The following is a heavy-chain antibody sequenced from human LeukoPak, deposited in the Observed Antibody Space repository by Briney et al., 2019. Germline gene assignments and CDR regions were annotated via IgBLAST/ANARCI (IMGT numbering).Heavy chain of an antibody. CDR3: ARDSGRNLYYFDY. CDR2: IYSGGST. V-gene: IGHV3-53*01. CDR1: GFTVRSNH. J-gene: IGHJ4*02. D-gene: IGHD3-10*01. Sequence: GGSLRLSCAASGFTVRSNHMGWVRQAPGKGLEWVSIIYSGGSTYYADSVKGRFTISRDNSKNTLYLQMNSLRAEDTAVYYCARDSGRNLYYFDYWGQETLVTVSS.